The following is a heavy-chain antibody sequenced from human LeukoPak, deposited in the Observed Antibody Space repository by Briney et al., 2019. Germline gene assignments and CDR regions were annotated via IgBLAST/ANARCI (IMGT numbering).Heavy chain of an antibody. J-gene: IGHJ4*02. Sequence: GRSLRLSCAASGFTFSSYGMHWVRQAPGKGLEWVAVISYDGSNKYYADSVKGRFTISRDNSKNTLYLQMNSLRAEDTAVYYCAPGASSSWYGYYWGQGTLVTVSS. CDR3: APGASSSWYGYY. CDR2: ISYDGSNK. V-gene: IGHV3-30*03. CDR1: GFTFSSYG. D-gene: IGHD6-13*01.